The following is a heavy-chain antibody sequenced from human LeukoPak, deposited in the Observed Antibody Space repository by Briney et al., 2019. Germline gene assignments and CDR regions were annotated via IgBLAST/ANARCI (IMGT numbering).Heavy chain of an antibody. V-gene: IGHV3-11*01. CDR2: ISSSGSTI. Sequence: PGGSLRLSCAASGFTFSSYAMSWIRQAPGKGLEWVSYISSSGSTIYYADSVKGRFTISRDNAKNSLYLQMNSLRAEDTAVYYCARVASSGWYGVFDYWGQGTLVTVSS. D-gene: IGHD6-19*01. J-gene: IGHJ4*02. CDR1: GFTFSSYA. CDR3: ARVASSGWYGVFDY.